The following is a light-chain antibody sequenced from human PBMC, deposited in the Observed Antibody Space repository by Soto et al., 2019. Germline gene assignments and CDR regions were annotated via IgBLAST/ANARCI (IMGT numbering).Light chain of an antibody. Sequence: IVVTQSPATLSVSPGERVTLSCRASQSVGSNLAWYQQRPGQAPRLLIYDASTRATGIPDRFSGSGSGTEFTLTISSLQSEDFAVYYCLQDINYPWTFGQGTKVEIK. J-gene: IGKJ1*01. CDR1: QSVGSN. V-gene: IGKV3-15*01. CDR3: LQDINYPWT. CDR2: DAS.